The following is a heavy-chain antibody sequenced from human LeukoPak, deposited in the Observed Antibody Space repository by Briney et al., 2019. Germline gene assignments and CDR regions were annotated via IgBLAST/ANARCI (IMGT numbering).Heavy chain of an antibody. CDR2: INPNSGGT. D-gene: IGHD2-15*01. Sequence: GASVKVSCKASGYTFTGYYMHWVRQAPGQGLEWMGWINPNSGGTNYAQKFQGWVTMTRDTSISTAYMELGRLRSDDTAVYYCARAYCSGGSCSLFDYWGQGTLVTVSS. J-gene: IGHJ4*02. CDR1: GYTFTGYY. CDR3: ARAYCSGGSCSLFDY. V-gene: IGHV1-2*04.